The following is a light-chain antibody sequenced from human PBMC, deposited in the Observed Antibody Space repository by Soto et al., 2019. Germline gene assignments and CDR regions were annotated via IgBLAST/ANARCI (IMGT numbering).Light chain of an antibody. CDR1: SNDVGSYNY. CDR3: SSYTSNSTVL. Sequence: QSVLTQPASVSGSPGQSITISCTGTSNDVGSYNYVSWYRQHPDKAPKLIIYEVSDRPSGVSNRFSGSKSGNTASLTISGLQAEDEADYYCSSYTSNSTVLFAGGTKVTVL. J-gene: IGLJ2*01. CDR2: EVS. V-gene: IGLV2-14*01.